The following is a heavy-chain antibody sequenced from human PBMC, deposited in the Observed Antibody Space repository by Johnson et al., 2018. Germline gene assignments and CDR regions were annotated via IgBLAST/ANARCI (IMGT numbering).Heavy chain of an antibody. J-gene: IGHJ6*02. V-gene: IGHV1-69*01. Sequence: QVQLVESGAEVKKPGSSVKVSCKASGGTFSSYAISWVRQAPGQGLEWMGGIIPIFGTANYAQKFQGRVTITADESTSTAYMELSSLRSEDTAVYYCARDLIGVENYYYYYGMDVWGQGTTVTVSS. CDR2: IIPIFGTA. CDR3: ARDLIGVENYYYYYGMDV. CDR1: GGTFSSYA.